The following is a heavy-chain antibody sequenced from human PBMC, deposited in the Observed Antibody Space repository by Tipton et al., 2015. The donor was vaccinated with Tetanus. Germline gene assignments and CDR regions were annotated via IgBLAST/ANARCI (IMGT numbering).Heavy chain of an antibody. D-gene: IGHD3-3*01. J-gene: IGHJ4*02. CDR3: ASHYDFWSGPDY. CDR2: INPNSGGT. V-gene: IGHV1-2*06. CDR1: GYTFTGYY. Sequence: QSGPEVKKPGASVKVSCKASGYTFTGYYMHWVRQAPGQGLEWMGRINPNSGGTNYAQKFQGRVTMTRDTSISTAYMELSRLRSDDAAVYSCASHYDFWSGPDYWGQGTLVTVSS.